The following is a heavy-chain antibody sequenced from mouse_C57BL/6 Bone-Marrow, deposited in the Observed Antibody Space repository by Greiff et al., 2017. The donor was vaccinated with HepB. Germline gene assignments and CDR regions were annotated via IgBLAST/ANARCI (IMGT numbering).Heavy chain of an antibody. V-gene: IGHV1-78*01. J-gene: IGHJ4*01. CDR1: GYTFTAHT. CDR2: IYPRDGST. CDR3: ARWDYGSSPYAMDY. D-gene: IGHD1-1*01. Sequence: VKLPQSDAELVKPGASVKISCKVSGYTFTAHTIHWMKQRPEQGLEWIGYIYPRDGSTKYNEKFKGKATLTADKSSSTAYMQLNSLTSEDSAVYFCARWDYGSSPYAMDYWGQGTSVTVSS.